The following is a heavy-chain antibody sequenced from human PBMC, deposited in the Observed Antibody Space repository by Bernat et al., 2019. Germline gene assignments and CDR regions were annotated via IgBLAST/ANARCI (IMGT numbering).Heavy chain of an antibody. Sequence: EVQLVESGGGLVKPGGSLRLSCAASGFTFSSYSMNWVRQAPGKGLEWVSSISGSSSYIYYADSVKGRFTISRDNGENSLYLQMNSLRAEDTAVYYCARMGGADFDDWGQGTLVTVSS. CDR3: ARMGGADFDD. V-gene: IGHV3-21*06. CDR2: ISGSSSYI. CDR1: GFTFSSYS. D-gene: IGHD3-16*01. J-gene: IGHJ4*02.